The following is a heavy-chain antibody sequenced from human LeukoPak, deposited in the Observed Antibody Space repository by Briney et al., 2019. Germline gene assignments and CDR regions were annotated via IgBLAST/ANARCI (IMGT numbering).Heavy chain of an antibody. CDR2: INPNGGGT. J-gene: IGHJ4*02. CDR1: GYTFTGYY. V-gene: IGHV1-2*02. Sequence: GASVKVSCKASGYTFTGYYIHWLRQAPGQELEWMGWINPNGGGTKYAQKFQGRVTVTGDTSINTAYLELSRLKSDDTAVYFCARDPYYTNSFDYWGQGTLVTVSS. D-gene: IGHD1-26*01. CDR3: ARDPYYTNSFDY.